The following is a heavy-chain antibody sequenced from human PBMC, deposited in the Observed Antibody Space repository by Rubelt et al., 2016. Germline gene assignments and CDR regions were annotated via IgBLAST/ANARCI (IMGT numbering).Heavy chain of an antibody. CDR3: ARERDSSGYYSFDY. J-gene: IGHJ4*02. D-gene: IGHD3-22*01. CDR2: INHSGST. Sequence: QVQLQQWGAGLLKPSETLSLTCVVYGESFSAYYWSWIRQPPGKGLEWIGEINHSGSTNCNPSLKSRVTISLDTSKNQFSLKLSSVTAADTAVYYCARERDSSGYYSFDYWGQGTLVTVSS. V-gene: IGHV4-34*01. CDR1: GESFSAYY.